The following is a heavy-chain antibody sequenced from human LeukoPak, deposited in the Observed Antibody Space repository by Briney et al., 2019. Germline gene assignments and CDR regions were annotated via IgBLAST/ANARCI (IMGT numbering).Heavy chain of an antibody. Sequence: SQTLSLTCTVSGGSISSGDYYWSWIRQPPGKGLEWIGYIYYSGSTYYNPSLKSRVTISVDTSKNQFSLKLSSVTAADTAVYYCGRGHSRHGRFDYWGRGTLVTVS. J-gene: IGHJ4*02. CDR3: GRGHSRHGRFDY. CDR2: IYYSGST. D-gene: IGHD1-14*01. V-gene: IGHV4-30-4*01. CDR1: GGSISSGDYY.